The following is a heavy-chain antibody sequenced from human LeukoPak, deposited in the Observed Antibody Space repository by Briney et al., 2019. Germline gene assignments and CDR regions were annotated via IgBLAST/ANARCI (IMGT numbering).Heavy chain of an antibody. CDR2: INPNSGGT. J-gene: IGHJ6*03. CDR3: AREAEMAPPTVGYRDV. V-gene: IGHV1-2*02. Sequence: ASVKVSCKASGYTFTGYYMHWVRQAPGQGLEWMGWINPNSGGTNYAQKFQGRVTMTRDTSISTAYMELSRLRSDDTAVYYCAREAEMAPPTVGYRDVWGKGTTVTISS. D-gene: IGHD5-24*01. CDR1: GYTFTGYY.